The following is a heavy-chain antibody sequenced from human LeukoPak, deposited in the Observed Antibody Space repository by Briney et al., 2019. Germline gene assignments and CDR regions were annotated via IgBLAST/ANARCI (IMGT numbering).Heavy chain of an antibody. CDR2: IFYSGST. CDR1: GDSMGTYY. D-gene: IGHD1-1*01. CDR3: ATWRTAKTGFDY. V-gene: IGHV4-59*08. Sequence: PSETPSLTCTVSGDSMGTYYWSWIRQPPEKGLEWIGYIFYSGSTNYNPSLKSRVTISVDTSKSQLFLRLSSVTAADTAVYYCATWRTAKTGFDYWGQGTLVTVSS. J-gene: IGHJ4*02.